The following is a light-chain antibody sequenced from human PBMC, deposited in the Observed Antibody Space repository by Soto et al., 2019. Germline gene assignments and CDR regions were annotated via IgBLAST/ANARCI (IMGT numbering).Light chain of an antibody. CDR1: SSDVGGYNY. CDR2: DVS. J-gene: IGLJ1*01. CDR3: SSYTSSSTPLYV. V-gene: IGLV2-14*01. Sequence: QSVLTQPASVSGSPGQSITISCTGTSSDVGGYNYVSWHQQHPGKAPKLMIYDVSNRPSGVSNRFSGSKSGNAASLTISGLQAEDEADYYCSSYTSSSTPLYVFGTGTKVTVL.